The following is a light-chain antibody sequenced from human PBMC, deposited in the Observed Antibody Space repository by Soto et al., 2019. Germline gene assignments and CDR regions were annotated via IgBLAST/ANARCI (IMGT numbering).Light chain of an antibody. CDR2: DVS. Sequence: QSALTQPPSVSGSPGQSVTISCTGTSSDVGGYNRVSWYQQPPGKDPKLLIYDVSNRPSGGSTRFSGSKSGNTASLTISGLQAEDEADYYCTSYATGSAYVFGPGTKVTVL. CDR1: SSDVGGYNR. V-gene: IGLV2-18*02. CDR3: TSYATGSAYV. J-gene: IGLJ1*01.